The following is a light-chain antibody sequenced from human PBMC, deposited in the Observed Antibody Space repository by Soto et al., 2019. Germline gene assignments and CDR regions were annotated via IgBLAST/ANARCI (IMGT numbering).Light chain of an antibody. V-gene: IGLV1-40*01. Sequence: QSVLTRAPSLSGAPGQRVTISCTGSSSNIGAGYDVHWYQQLPGTAPKLLIYGNSNRPSGVPDRFSGSKSGTSASLAITGLQAEDEADYYCQSYDSSLSGYVFGTGTKVTV. CDR2: GNS. CDR1: SSNIGAGYD. J-gene: IGLJ1*01. CDR3: QSYDSSLSGYV.